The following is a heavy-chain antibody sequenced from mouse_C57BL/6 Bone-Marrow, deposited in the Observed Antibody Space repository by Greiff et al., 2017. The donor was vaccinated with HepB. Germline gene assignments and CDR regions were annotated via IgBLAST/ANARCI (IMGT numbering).Heavy chain of an antibody. V-gene: IGHV1-62-3*01. CDR2: IDPNSGGT. J-gene: IGHJ2*01. CDR1: GYTFTSYW. CDR3: EAYYGSSPYYFDY. Sequence: VQLQQSGAELVKPGASVKLSCKASGYTFTSYWMHWVKQRPGRGLEWIGRIDPNSGGTKYNEKFKSKATLTADKSSSTAYMQLSSLTYEDSAVYYCEAYYGSSPYYFDYWGQGTTLTVSS. D-gene: IGHD1-1*01.